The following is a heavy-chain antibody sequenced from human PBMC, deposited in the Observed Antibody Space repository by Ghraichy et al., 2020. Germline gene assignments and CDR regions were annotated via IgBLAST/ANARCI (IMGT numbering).Heavy chain of an antibody. Sequence: GGSLRRSCEASGFTFSSYSVNWVRQAPGKGLEWVSSISSSGYYIYYADSVKGRFTISRDNAKNSLYLQMNSLRAEDTAVYYCTRTSLLRGVVIYYFDHWGQGTPVTVSS. CDR3: TRTSLLRGVVIYYFDH. CDR1: GFTFSSYS. J-gene: IGHJ4*02. D-gene: IGHD3-10*01. V-gene: IGHV3-21*01. CDR2: ISSSGYYI.